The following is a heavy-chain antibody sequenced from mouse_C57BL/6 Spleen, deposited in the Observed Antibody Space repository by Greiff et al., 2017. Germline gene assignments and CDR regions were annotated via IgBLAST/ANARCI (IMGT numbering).Heavy chain of an antibody. J-gene: IGHJ4*01. V-gene: IGHV1-69*01. CDR3: ARGTYDGNAMDY. CDR1: GYTFTSYW. Sequence: QVQLQQPGAELVMPGASVKLSCKASGYTFTSYWMHWVKQRPGQGLEWIGEIDPSDSYTNYNQKFKGQSTLAVNKSSSTAYMQLSRLTSEDSAVYYCARGTYDGNAMDYWGQGTSVTVSS. CDR2: IDPSDSYT. D-gene: IGHD2-12*01.